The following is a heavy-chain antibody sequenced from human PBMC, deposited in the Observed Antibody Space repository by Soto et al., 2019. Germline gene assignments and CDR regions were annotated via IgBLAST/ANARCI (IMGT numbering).Heavy chain of an antibody. CDR3: AKAPYDILTGYRFDP. D-gene: IGHD3-9*01. J-gene: IGHJ5*02. Sequence: EVQLVESGGGLVQPGRSLRLSCAASGFTLDDYAMHWVRQAPGKGLEWVSGISWNSGSIGYAVSVKGRFTISRDNAKNSLYLQMNSLRAEDTALYYCAKAPYDILTGYRFDPWGQGTLVTVSS. CDR1: GFTLDDYA. CDR2: ISWNSGSI. V-gene: IGHV3-9*01.